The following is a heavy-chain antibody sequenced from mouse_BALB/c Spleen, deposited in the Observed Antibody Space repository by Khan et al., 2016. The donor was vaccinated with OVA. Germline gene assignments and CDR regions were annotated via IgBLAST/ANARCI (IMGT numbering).Heavy chain of an antibody. V-gene: IGHV2-6-4*01. Sequence: VQLQESGPGLVAPSQSLSITCTVSGFSLSRYNIHWVRQPPGKGLEWLGMIWGGGGTDYNSTLKSRLSISKDNSKSQVFLKMNRLQTDDTAMYXCARAYYRYDGYYAMDYWGQGTSVTVSS. CDR3: ARAYYRYDGYYAMDY. J-gene: IGHJ4*01. CDR1: GFSLSRYN. D-gene: IGHD2-14*01. CDR2: IWGGGGT.